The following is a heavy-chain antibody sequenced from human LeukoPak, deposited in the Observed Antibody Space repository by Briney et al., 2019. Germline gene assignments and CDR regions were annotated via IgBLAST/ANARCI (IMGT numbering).Heavy chain of an antibody. J-gene: IGHJ4*02. CDR1: GYTFTSYD. CDR2: MNPNSGNR. V-gene: IGHV1-8*01. Sequence: ASVKVSYKASGYTFTSYDINWVRQATGQGLEWMGWMNPNSGNRGYAQKFQGRVTMTRNTAISTAYMELSSLSSEDTAVYSCARGLRYYDSSGYYSFDFWGQGTLVTVSS. CDR3: ARGLRYYDSSGYYSFDF. D-gene: IGHD3-22*01.